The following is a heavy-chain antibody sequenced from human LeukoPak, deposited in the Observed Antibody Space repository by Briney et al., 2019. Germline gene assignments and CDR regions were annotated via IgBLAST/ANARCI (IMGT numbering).Heavy chain of an antibody. V-gene: IGHV3-30-3*01. J-gene: IGHJ6*02. CDR2: ISYDGSNK. CDR3: ARGYEWEVDYYYYGMDV. CDR1: GFTFSSYA. D-gene: IGHD1-26*01. Sequence: PGGSLRLSCAASGFTFSSYAMHWVRQAPGKGLEWVAVISYDGSNKYYADSVKGRFTISRDNSKNTLYLQMNSLRAEDTAVYYCARGYEWEVDYYYYGMDVWGQGTTVTVSS.